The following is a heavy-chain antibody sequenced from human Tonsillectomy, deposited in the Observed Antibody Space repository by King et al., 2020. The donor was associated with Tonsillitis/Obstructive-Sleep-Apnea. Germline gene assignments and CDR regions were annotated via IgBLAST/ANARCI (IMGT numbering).Heavy chain of an antibody. D-gene: IGHD3-22*01. CDR2: IYCDDDK. Sequence: TLKESGPTLVKPTQTLTLTCTFSGFSLSTSGVGVGWIRQPPGKALEWLALIYCDDDKRYRLSLKSRLTITKDTSKNQVVLTMTNMDPVDTATYYCAHRGRNAYEYDGSGSQGAFDIWAQGTVVTVSS. CDR1: GFSLSTSGVG. V-gene: IGHV2-5*02. CDR3: AHRGRNAYEYDGSGSQGAFDI. J-gene: IGHJ3*02.